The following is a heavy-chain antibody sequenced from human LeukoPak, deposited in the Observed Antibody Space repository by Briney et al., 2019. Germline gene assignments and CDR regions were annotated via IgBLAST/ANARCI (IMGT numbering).Heavy chain of an antibody. J-gene: IGHJ5*02. CDR1: GFTFSTHA. CDR3: AKDARDPYYDFWSGYYDWFDP. CDR2: ISGSGGST. V-gene: IGHV3-23*01. Sequence: PGGSLRLSCVASGFTFSTHAMSWVRLAPGKGLEWVSAISGSGGSTYYADSVKGRFTISRDNSKNTLYLQMNSLRAEDTAVYYCAKDARDPYYDFWSGYYDWFDPWGQGTLVTVSS. D-gene: IGHD3-3*01.